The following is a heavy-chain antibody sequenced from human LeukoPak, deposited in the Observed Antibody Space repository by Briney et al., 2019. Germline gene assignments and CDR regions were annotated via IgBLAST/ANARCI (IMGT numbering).Heavy chain of an antibody. CDR3: ARERYSGSYYYYYYMDV. CDR1: GFTFSIYW. Sequence: PGGSLRLSCAASGFTFSIYWMSWVRQAPGKGLEWVSSISSSSSYIYYADSVKGRFTISRDNAKNSLYLQMNSLRAEDTAVYYCARERYSGSYYYYYYMDVWGKGTTVTVSS. V-gene: IGHV3-21*01. D-gene: IGHD1-26*01. CDR2: ISSSSSYI. J-gene: IGHJ6*03.